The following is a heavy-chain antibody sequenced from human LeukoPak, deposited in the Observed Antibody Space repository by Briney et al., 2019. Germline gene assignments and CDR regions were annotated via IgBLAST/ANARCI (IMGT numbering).Heavy chain of an antibody. V-gene: IGHV4-39*02. CDR3: TRDIGDFVSDF. J-gene: IGHJ4*02. D-gene: IGHD2-21*02. CDR2: IHYGGAT. Sequence: SETLSLTCTVSGGSIGCGYYWAWIRQPPGKGLEWIGSIHYGGATHYNSSLQSRVTISADTSKNQFALDLRSVTAADTAVYYCTRDIGDFVSDFWGQGTLVTVSS. CDR1: GGSIGCGYY.